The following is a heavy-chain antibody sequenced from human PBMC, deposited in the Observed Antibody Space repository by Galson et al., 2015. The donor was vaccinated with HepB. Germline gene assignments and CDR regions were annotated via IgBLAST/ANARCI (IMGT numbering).Heavy chain of an antibody. J-gene: IGHJ4*02. Sequence: SLRLSCAASGFTFSNAWMSWVRQAPGKGLEWVGRIKSKTDGGTTDYAAPVKGRFTISRDDSKNTLYLQMNSLKTEDTAVYYCTTDLVPATATSGYWGQGTLVTVSS. V-gene: IGHV3-15*01. CDR1: GFTFSNAW. D-gene: IGHD2-2*01. CDR3: TTDLVPATATSGY. CDR2: IKSKTDGGTT.